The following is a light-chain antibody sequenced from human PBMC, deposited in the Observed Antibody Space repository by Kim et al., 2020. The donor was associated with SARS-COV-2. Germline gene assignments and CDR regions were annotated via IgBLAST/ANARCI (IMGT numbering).Light chain of an antibody. Sequence: SPGQSLPVSCTGSDVGTYNLVSWYQQHPGKVPKVIIYEVTKRPSGVSNRFSASKSGNTASLTISGLQAEDEADYYCCSYAGLGTGVFGTGTKVTVL. V-gene: IGLV2-23*02. J-gene: IGLJ1*01. CDR3: CSYAGLGTGV. CDR1: SDVGTYNL. CDR2: EVT.